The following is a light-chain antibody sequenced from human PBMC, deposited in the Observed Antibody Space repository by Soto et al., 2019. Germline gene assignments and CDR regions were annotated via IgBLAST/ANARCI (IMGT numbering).Light chain of an antibody. Sequence: EIVLTQSPGTLSLSPGDRTTLSCRASQSVSTSLAWYHHKPGEAPRLLISDASIRAAGIPERFSGSGSGTDFTLTISRLEPEDFALYYCQQYVVGSTLSFGRGTRLEIK. J-gene: IGKJ5*01. CDR1: QSVSTS. V-gene: IGKV3-20*01. CDR3: QQYVVGSTLS. CDR2: DAS.